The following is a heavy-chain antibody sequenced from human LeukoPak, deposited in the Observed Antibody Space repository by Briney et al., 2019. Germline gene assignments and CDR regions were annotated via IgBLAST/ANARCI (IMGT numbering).Heavy chain of an antibody. V-gene: IGHV4-59*01. J-gene: IGHJ5*02. CDR2: IYYSGST. CDR3: ARGPDDYGDYDGWFDP. D-gene: IGHD4-17*01. Sequence: SETLSLTCTVSGGSISSYYWSWIRQPPGKGLEWIGYIYYSGSTNYNPSLKSRVTISVDTSKNQFSLKLSSVTAADTAVYYCARGPDDYGDYDGWFDPWGQGTLVTVSS. CDR1: GGSISSYY.